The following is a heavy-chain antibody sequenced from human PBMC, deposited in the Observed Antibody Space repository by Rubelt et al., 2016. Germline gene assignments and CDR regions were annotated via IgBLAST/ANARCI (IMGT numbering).Heavy chain of an antibody. D-gene: IGHD6-13*01. CDR3: AREQQLVGGWFDP. CDR2: IIPIFGTA. J-gene: IGHJ5*02. Sequence: QVQLVQSGAEVKKPGSSVKVSCKASGGTFSSYAISWVRQAPGQGLEWMGGIIPIFGTANYGLKFQARITRTADAPTSPAYMELSSLGSEDTAVYYWAREQQLVGGWFDPWGQGTLVTVSS. V-gene: IGHV1-69*01. CDR1: GGTFSSYA.